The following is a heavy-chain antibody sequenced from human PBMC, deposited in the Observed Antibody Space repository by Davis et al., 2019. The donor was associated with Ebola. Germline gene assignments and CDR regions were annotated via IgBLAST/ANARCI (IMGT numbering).Heavy chain of an antibody. V-gene: IGHV3-30*04. D-gene: IGHD6-19*01. Sequence: GESLKISCAASGFIFSSYAMHWVRQAPGKGLEWVAVISYDGSHKYYADSVKGRFTISRDNSKNTLDLQMNSLRAEDTAVYYCAREVGAVAENYFDYWGQGTLVTVSS. CDR1: GFIFSSYA. J-gene: IGHJ4*02. CDR3: AREVGAVAENYFDY. CDR2: ISYDGSHK.